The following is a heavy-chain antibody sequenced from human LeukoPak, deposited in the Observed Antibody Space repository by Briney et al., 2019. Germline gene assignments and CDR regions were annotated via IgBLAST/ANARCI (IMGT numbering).Heavy chain of an antibody. Sequence: SETLCLTCAVSGGSFSGYYWSWIRQPPGKGLEWIGEINHSGSTNYNPSLKSRVTISVDTSKNQFSLQLSSVTAADTAVYYCARGGWEVTTITLRVPSYRYFDYWGQGTLVTVSS. V-gene: IGHV4-34*01. CDR3: ARGGWEVTTITLRVPSYRYFDY. CDR2: INHSGST. D-gene: IGHD4-17*01. J-gene: IGHJ4*02. CDR1: GGSFSGYY.